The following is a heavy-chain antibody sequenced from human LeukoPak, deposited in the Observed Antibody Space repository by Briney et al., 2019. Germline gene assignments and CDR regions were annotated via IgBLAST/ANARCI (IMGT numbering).Heavy chain of an antibody. CDR1: GGSISSGGYY. CDR2: FYYSGST. D-gene: IGHD3-3*01. Sequence: PSETLSLTCTVSGGSISSGGYYWGWIRQPPGKGLGWVGYFYYSGSTYYNPALKSRVTISVDTSKNQFSLKLSSVTAADTAVYYCARLHSEWLPSKNWFDPWGQGTLVTVSS. CDR3: ARLHSEWLPSKNWFDP. J-gene: IGHJ5*02. V-gene: IGHV4-31*03.